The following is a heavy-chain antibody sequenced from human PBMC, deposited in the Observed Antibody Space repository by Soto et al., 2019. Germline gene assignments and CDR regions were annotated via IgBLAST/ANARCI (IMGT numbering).Heavy chain of an antibody. V-gene: IGHV2-5*02. D-gene: IGHD3-9*01. Sequence: ITLKESGPPLVKPTQTLTLTCSFSGFSLTANGVGVGWVRQPPGLALEWLAKVYWDDDKHYSASLRSRLSITKDTSKSQVVLMMTNMDPVDTGTYYCATLTGSHWGQGALVTVSS. J-gene: IGHJ4*02. CDR2: VYWDDDK. CDR1: GFSLTANGVG. CDR3: ATLTGSH.